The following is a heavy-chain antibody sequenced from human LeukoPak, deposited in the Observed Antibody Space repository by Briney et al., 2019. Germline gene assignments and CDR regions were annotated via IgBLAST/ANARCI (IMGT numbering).Heavy chain of an antibody. D-gene: IGHD6-13*01. CDR2: IYSGGST. J-gene: IGHJ4*02. CDR3: ARGYSSSWYVWVY. CDR1: GFTVSSNY. V-gene: IGHV3-53*01. Sequence: GGSLRLSCAASGFTVSSNYMSWVRQAPGKGLEWVSVIYSGGSTYYADSVEGRFTISRDNSKNTLYLQMNSLRAEDTAVYYCARGYSSSWYVWVYWGQGTLVTVSS.